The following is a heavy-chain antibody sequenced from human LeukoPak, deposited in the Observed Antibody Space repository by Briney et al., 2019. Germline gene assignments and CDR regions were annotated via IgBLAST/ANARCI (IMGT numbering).Heavy chain of an antibody. CDR1: GFTFSSYA. D-gene: IGHD5/OR15-5a*01. CDR3: ARVVWALADY. Sequence: GGSLRLSCAASGFTFSSYAMNWVRQAPGKGLEWVSAISGGGGSTYYTDSVKGRFTISRDNSKNTLYLQMNSLRAEDTAVYYCARVVWALADYWGQGTLVTVSS. V-gene: IGHV3-23*01. J-gene: IGHJ4*02. CDR2: ISGGGGST.